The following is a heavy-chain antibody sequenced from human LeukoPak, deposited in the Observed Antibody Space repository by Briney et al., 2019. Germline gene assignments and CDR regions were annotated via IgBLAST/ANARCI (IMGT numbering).Heavy chain of an antibody. CDR2: IIPIFGTA. J-gene: IGHJ4*02. V-gene: IGHV1-69*05. D-gene: IGHD6-6*01. CDR3: ARGLEYSSSFTV. Sequence: ASVKVSCKASGGTFSSYAISWVRQAPGQGLEWMGGIIPIFGTANYAQKFQGRVTITTDESTSTAYMELSSLRSEDTAVYYCARGLEYSSSFTVWGQGTLVTVSS. CDR1: GGTFSSYA.